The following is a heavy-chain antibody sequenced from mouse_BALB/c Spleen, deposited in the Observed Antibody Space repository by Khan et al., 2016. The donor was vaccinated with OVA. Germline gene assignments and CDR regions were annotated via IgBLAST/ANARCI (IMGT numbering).Heavy chain of an antibody. J-gene: IGHJ2*01. CDR1: GYIFTNYV. CDR3: ARGNWQSYYFDY. D-gene: IGHD4-1*01. V-gene: IGHV1S136*01. Sequence: VQLKESGPELVKPGASVKMSCKASGYIFTNYVLHWMKQKPGQGLEWIGYINPYNGGTKYNEKFKGKATLASDKSSITAYMELSSLTSEDSAVYYCARGNWQSYYFDYWGHGTTLTLSS. CDR2: INPYNGGT.